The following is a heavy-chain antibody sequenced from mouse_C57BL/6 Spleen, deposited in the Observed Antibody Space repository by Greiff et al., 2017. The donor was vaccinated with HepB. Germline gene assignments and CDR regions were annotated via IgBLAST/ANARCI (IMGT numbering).Heavy chain of an antibody. D-gene: IGHD1-1*01. CDR1: GFTFSSYA. V-gene: IGHV5-9-1*02. Sequence: EVQRVESGEGLVKPGGSLKLSCAASGFTFSSYAMSWVRQTPEKRLEWVAYISSGGDYIYYADTVKGRFTISRDNARNTLYLQMSSLKSEDTAMYYCTRESSSPYYYAMDYWGQGTSVTVSS. CDR2: ISSGGDYI. J-gene: IGHJ4*01. CDR3: TRESSSPYYYAMDY.